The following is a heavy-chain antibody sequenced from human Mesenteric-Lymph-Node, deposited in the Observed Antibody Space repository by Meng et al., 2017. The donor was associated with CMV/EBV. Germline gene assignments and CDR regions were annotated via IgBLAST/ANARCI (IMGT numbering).Heavy chain of an antibody. CDR1: GFTLSDYS. Sequence: GESLKISCAASGFTLSDYSMNWVRQAPGKGLEWVSSISSSGNYIYNADSVKGRFTISRDNAKNSLYLQMNSLRAEDTAVYYCAELTSSAFDIWGQGTVVTVSS. V-gene: IGHV3-21*01. J-gene: IGHJ3*02. D-gene: IGHD1-7*01. CDR2: ISSSGNYI. CDR3: AELTSSAFDI.